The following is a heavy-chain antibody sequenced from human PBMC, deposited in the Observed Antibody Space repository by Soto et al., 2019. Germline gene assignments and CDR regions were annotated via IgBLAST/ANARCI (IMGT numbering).Heavy chain of an antibody. CDR2: ISGSGGTT. J-gene: IGHJ4*02. D-gene: IGHD3-22*01. CDR3: AKVRYYDSSGPFDY. CDR1: GFTFSNFA. V-gene: IGHV3-23*01. Sequence: PGGSLRLSCAASGFTFSNFAMSWVRQAPGKGLEWVSGISGSGGTTYYADSVKGRFTVSRDNSKNTLYLQMNSLRAEDTAVYYCAKVRYYDSSGPFDYWGQGTLVTVSS.